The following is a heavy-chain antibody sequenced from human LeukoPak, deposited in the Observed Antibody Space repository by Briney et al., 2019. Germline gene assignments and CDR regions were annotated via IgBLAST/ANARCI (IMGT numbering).Heavy chain of an antibody. CDR3: AREGSSSSSDAFDI. Sequence: GASVKVSCKAFGYTFTSNYMHWVRQAPGQGPEWMGVISPSGGSTTYAQKFQGRVTMTRDTSTSTVYMELSSLRSEDTAVYYCAREGSSSSSDAFDIWGQGTMVTVSS. D-gene: IGHD6-13*01. V-gene: IGHV1-46*01. CDR1: GYTFTSNY. J-gene: IGHJ3*02. CDR2: ISPSGGST.